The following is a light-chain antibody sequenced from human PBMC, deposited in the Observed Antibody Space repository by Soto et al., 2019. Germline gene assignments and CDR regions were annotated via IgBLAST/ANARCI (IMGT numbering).Light chain of an antibody. Sequence: QSVLTQPPSVSAAPGQKVTISCSGSSSNIGNNYVSWYQQLPGTAPKLLIYENNKRPSGIPDRFSGSKSGTSATLGITGLRPGDEADYYCGTWDSSLIAGRVFCGGTKLPVL. CDR2: ENN. CDR3: GTWDSSLIAGRV. J-gene: IGLJ3*02. CDR1: SSNIGNNY. V-gene: IGLV1-51*02.